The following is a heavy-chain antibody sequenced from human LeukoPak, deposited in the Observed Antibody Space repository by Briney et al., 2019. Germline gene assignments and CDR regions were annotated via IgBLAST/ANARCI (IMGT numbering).Heavy chain of an antibody. Sequence: GASVKVSCKASGYTFTNYAMHWVRQAPGQRLEWMGWINAGNGNAKYSQKFQGRVTITRDTSASTAYMEPSSLRSEDTAVFYCARVGVGASFDYWGQGTLVTVSS. CDR3: ARVGVGASFDY. CDR2: INAGNGNA. J-gene: IGHJ4*02. CDR1: GYTFTNYA. D-gene: IGHD1-26*01. V-gene: IGHV1-3*01.